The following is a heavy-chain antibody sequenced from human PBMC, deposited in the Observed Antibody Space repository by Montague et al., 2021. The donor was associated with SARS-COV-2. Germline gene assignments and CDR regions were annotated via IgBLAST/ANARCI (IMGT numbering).Heavy chain of an antibody. J-gene: IGHJ5*02. CDR1: GFTFSNSP. Sequence: SLRLSCAASGFTFSNSPMSWVHQAPGKGLEWVSVIHSAGRGTYYADSVQGRFTISRDNLKNTVYLQMNSPRDVDTALYYCAKVGDILTGYSLINLDAWGQGTLVVVSS. CDR2: IHSAGRGT. V-gene: IGHV3-23*03. CDR3: AKVGDILTGYSLINLDA. D-gene: IGHD3-9*01.